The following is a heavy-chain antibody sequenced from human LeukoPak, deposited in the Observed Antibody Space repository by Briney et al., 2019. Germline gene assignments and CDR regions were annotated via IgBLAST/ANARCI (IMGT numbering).Heavy chain of an antibody. Sequence: ASVKVSCKASGYTFTSYAMHWVRQAPGQRLEWMGIINPSGGSTSYAQKFQGRVTMTRDTSTSTVYMELSSLRSEDTAVYYCARVSVIGLRYFDWGDSYFQHWGQGTLVTVSS. D-gene: IGHD3-9*01. V-gene: IGHV1-46*01. J-gene: IGHJ1*01. CDR2: INPSGGST. CDR1: GYTFTSYA. CDR3: ARVSVIGLRYFDWGDSYFQH.